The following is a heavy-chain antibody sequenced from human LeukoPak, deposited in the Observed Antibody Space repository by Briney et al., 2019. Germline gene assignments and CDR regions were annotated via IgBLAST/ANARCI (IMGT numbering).Heavy chain of an antibody. CDR1: GFTFSSYG. J-gene: IGHJ4*02. V-gene: IGHV3-30*18. Sequence: GRSLRLSCAASGFTFSSYGMHWVCQAPGKGLEWVAVISYDGSNKYYTDSVKGRFTISRDNSKNTLYLQVNSLRAEDTAVYYCAKDSWNYFLGGSRPRHFDYWGQGTLVTVSS. CDR3: AKDSWNYFLGGSRPRHFDY. CDR2: ISYDGSNK. D-gene: IGHD1-7*01.